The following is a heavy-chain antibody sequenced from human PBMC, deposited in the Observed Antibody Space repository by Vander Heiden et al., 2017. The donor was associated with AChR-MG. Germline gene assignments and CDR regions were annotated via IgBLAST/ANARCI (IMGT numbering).Heavy chain of an antibody. J-gene: IGHJ3*02. V-gene: IGHV4-59*01. D-gene: IGHD3-16*01. CDR1: GGSISSYY. CDR2: IYYSGST. Sequence: LQESGPGLVKPSETLSLPCTVSGGSISSYYWSWIRQPPGKGLEWIGYIYYSGSTNYNPSLKSRVTISVDTSKNQFSLKLSSVTAADTAVYYCARDGGGHEAFDIWGQGTMVTVSS. CDR3: ARDGGGHEAFDI.